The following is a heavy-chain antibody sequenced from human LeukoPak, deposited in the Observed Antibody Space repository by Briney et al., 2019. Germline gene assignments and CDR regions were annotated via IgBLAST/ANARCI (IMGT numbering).Heavy chain of an antibody. J-gene: IGHJ4*02. CDR2: IIPVFGTP. CDR1: GGTLNTYA. V-gene: IGHV1-69*05. Sequence: SVKVSCKASGGTLNTYAFNWVRQAPGQGLEWMGRIIPVFGTPHYAQKYQGRLTITTDEFASTVHMELSSLRSQDTAIYYCARIEGDYGVFVFWGQGTLVTVSS. D-gene: IGHD4-17*01. CDR3: ARIEGDYGVFVF.